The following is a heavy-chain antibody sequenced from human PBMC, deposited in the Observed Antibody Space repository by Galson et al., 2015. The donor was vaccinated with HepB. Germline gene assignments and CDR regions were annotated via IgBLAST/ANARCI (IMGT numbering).Heavy chain of an antibody. D-gene: IGHD2-21*02. CDR2: ISGSAATT. Sequence: SLRLSCAASGFTFTTYAMGWVRQAPGKGLEWVSSISGSAATTYHADPVKGRFTISRDNFKDTLYLQMNSLRVEDTAVYYCAKVAVVVTTIPYYFDYWGQGTQVTVSS. J-gene: IGHJ4*02. V-gene: IGHV3-23*01. CDR1: GFTFTTYA. CDR3: AKVAVVVTTIPYYFDY.